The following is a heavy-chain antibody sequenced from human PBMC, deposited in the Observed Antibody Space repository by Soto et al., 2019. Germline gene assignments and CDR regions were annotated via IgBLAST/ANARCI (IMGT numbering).Heavy chain of an antibody. V-gene: IGHV1-69*01. CDR2: IIPIFGTA. CDR3: ARDSQPTYYYDSSGYYGAFDI. CDR1: GGTFSSYA. J-gene: IGHJ3*02. D-gene: IGHD3-22*01. Sequence: QVQLVQSGAEVKKPGSSVKVSCKASGGTFSSYAISWVRQAPGQGLEWMGGIIPIFGTANYAQKFQGRVTITADESTSTAYMELSSLRSEDTAVYYCARDSQPTYYYDSSGYYGAFDIGGQGTMVTVSS.